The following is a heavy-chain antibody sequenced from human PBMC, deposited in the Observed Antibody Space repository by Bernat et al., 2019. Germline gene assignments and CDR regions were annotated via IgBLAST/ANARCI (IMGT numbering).Heavy chain of an antibody. CDR1: GFTFDDYG. J-gene: IGHJ4*02. CDR3: ARGAEYYGSGGHYYFDY. D-gene: IGHD3-10*01. CDR2: INWNGGST. Sequence: EVQLVESGGGVVRPGGSLRLSCAASGFTFDDYGISWVRQAPGKGLEWVSGINWNGGSTGYADSVKGRFTISRDNAKNSLYLQMNSLRAEDTALYYCARGAEYYGSGGHYYFDYWGQGTLVTVSS. V-gene: IGHV3-20*04.